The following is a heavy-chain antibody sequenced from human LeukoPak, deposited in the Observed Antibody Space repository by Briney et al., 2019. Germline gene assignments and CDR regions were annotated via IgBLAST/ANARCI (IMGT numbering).Heavy chain of an antibody. CDR2: INPDSGGA. Sequence: ASVKVSCKASGYIFTDYYIHWVRQAPGQGLEWMGWINPDSGGASYAQKFQGRVTMTRDMSISTAYMEVSRLRSDETAVYYCARSSSSSGYYFDHWGQGTLVPVSS. D-gene: IGHD6-6*01. V-gene: IGHV1-2*02. CDR3: ARSSSSSGYYFDH. J-gene: IGHJ4*02. CDR1: GYIFTDYY.